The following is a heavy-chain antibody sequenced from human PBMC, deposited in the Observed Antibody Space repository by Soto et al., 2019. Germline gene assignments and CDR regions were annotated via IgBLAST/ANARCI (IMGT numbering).Heavy chain of an antibody. J-gene: IGHJ4*02. CDR1: GGSISSYY. D-gene: IGHD5-18*01. CDR2: IYYSGST. Sequence: PSETLSLTCTVSGGSISSYYWSWIRQPPGKGLEWIGYIYYSGSTNYNPSLKSRVTISVDTSKNQFSLKLSSVTAADTAVYYCAREVQLWGGIDYGGQGTLVTVSS. V-gene: IGHV4-59*01. CDR3: AREVQLWGGIDY.